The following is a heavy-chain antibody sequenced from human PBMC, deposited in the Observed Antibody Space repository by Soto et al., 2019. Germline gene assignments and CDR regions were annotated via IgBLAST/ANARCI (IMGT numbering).Heavy chain of an antibody. CDR3: AKGGVVGYWPYYHGMDV. CDR1: GFKFYAYA. V-gene: IGHV3-23*01. D-gene: IGHD3-3*01. CDR2: ISGTGAST. Sequence: EVQLLDSGGGLEQPGGSRRLSCAASGFKFYAYAMSWVRQAPGKGLEWVSAISGTGASTYYADSVKGRFTISRDNSKNRLYLQMNSLTVEDTAVYFCAKGGVVGYWPYYHGMDVWGQGTTVTVS. J-gene: IGHJ6*02.